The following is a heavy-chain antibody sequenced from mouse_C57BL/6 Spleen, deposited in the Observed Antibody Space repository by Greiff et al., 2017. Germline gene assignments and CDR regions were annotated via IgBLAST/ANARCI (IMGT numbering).Heavy chain of an antibody. CDR2: IDPETGGT. CDR3: TRGDYYAMDY. J-gene: IGHJ4*01. V-gene: IGHV1-15*01. Sequence: VQLQQSGAELVRPGASVTLSCKASGYTFTDYEMHWVKQTPVHGLEWIGAIDPETGGTVYNQKFKGKAILTADKSSSTAYMELRSLTSEDSAVYYCTRGDYYAMDYWGQGTSVTVSS. CDR1: GYTFTDYE.